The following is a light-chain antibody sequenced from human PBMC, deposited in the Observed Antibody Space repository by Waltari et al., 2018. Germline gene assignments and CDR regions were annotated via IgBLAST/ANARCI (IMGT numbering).Light chain of an antibody. CDR1: RSDVGGYNH. CDR3: CSYAGSYTWV. Sequence: QSALTPPRSVSGSPGQSVTISCTGPRSDVGGYNHGSWYQQHPGKAPNPMIYDVSKRPSGVPDRFSGSKSGNTASLTISGLQAEDEADYYCCSYAGSYTWVFGGGTKLTVL. J-gene: IGLJ3*02. CDR2: DVS. V-gene: IGLV2-11*01.